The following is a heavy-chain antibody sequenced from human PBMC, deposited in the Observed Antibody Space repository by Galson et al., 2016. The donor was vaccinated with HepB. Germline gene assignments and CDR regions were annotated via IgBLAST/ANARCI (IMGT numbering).Heavy chain of an antibody. CDR3: ARGVELDTIDAFDI. CDR1: GGSVTSYY. CDR2: IHYSGHT. V-gene: IGHV4-59*02. Sequence: ETLSLTCTVSGGSVTSYYWSWIRQPPGKGLEWIGFIHYSGHTNNNPSLKSRVTISLGTSNNQFSLRLTSVTAADTAVYYCARGVELDTIDAFDIWGQGTMVTVSS. D-gene: IGHD3-10*01. J-gene: IGHJ3*02.